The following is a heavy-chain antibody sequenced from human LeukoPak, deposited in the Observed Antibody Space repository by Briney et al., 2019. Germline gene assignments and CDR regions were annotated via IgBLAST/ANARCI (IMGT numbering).Heavy chain of an antibody. J-gene: IGHJ5*02. CDR3: ARHGGSGLDWFDP. D-gene: IGHD3-10*01. V-gene: IGHV4-61*02. CDR2: IYTSGST. CDR1: GGSISSGSYY. Sequence: SETLSLTCTVSGGSISSGSYYWSWIRQPAGKGLEWIGRIYTSGSTNYNPSLNSRVTISVDTSNNQFSLKLSSVTAADAAVYYCARHGGSGLDWFDPWGQGTLVTVSS.